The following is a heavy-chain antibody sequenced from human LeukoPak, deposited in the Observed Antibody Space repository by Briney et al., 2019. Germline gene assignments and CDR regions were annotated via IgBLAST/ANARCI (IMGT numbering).Heavy chain of an antibody. CDR2: IYTSGST. V-gene: IGHV4-61*02. J-gene: IGHJ6*02. Sequence: SETLSLTCTVSGGSISSGSYYWNWIRQPAGKGLEWIGRIYTSGSTIYNPSLKGRVTISVDTSKNQFSLKLSSVTAADTAVYYCAKGRDYYGMDVWGQGTTVTVSS. CDR3: AKGRDYYGMDV. CDR1: GGSISSGSYY.